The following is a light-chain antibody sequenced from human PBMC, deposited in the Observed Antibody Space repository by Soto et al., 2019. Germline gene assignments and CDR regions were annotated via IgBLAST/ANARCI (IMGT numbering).Light chain of an antibody. V-gene: IGLV6-57*02. Sequence: NFMLTQPHSVSASPGKTVTISCTGSGDTIASNYVQWYQQYPGSAPSTVIFEDTQRPSGIPDRFSGSIDSSSNSASLTISGLTTEDEADYYCQTYDSGNHWVFGGGTKVTVL. CDR2: EDT. J-gene: IGLJ3*02. CDR3: QTYDSGNHWV. CDR1: GDTIASNY.